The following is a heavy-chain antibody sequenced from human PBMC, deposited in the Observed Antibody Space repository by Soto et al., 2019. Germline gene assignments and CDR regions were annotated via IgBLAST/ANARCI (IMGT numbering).Heavy chain of an antibody. CDR1: GFTFSLYP. Sequence: QLVESGGDLVQPGGSLRLSCAASGFTFSLYPVNWVRQAPGKGLEWLSYISPSNSTIYYADSVKGRFTISRDNAKNLLNLQMNGLRDDNTAVYYCASVGRGLCSSTRCYTDVFDLWGQGTVVTVST. V-gene: IGHV3-48*02. D-gene: IGHD2-2*01. CDR3: ASVGRGLCSSTRCYTDVFDL. J-gene: IGHJ3*01. CDR2: ISPSNSTI.